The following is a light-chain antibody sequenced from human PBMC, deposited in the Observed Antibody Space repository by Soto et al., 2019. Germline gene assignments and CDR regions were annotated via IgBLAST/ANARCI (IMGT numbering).Light chain of an antibody. Sequence: DIVMTQSPATLSVSPGERATLSCRASQSIRTDLARYQQKSGQGPRLLIYDASTRATGIPARFSGSGSGTEFTLTISSLQSEDFAVYYCQQYNNWPPWTFGQGTKVEIK. CDR2: DAS. CDR3: QQYNNWPPWT. CDR1: QSIRTD. J-gene: IGKJ1*01. V-gene: IGKV3D-15*01.